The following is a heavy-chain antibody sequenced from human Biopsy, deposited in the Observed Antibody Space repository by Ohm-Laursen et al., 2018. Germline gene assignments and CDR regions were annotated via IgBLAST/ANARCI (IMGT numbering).Heavy chain of an antibody. Sequence: SETLSLTCSVSGASIKSFYWSWIRQSPGKGLQWIAFISHTGYTSYNPSLKSRVTISVDTSKSQFSLKLTSATVGDTAVYYCARSRNYLGGMYFDSWGQGSLVTVSS. CDR2: ISHTGYT. CDR1: GASIKSFY. D-gene: IGHD5-24*01. J-gene: IGHJ4*02. V-gene: IGHV4-59*08. CDR3: ARSRNYLGGMYFDS.